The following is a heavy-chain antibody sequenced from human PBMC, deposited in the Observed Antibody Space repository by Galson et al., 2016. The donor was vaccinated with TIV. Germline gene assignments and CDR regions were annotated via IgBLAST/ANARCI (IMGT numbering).Heavy chain of an antibody. J-gene: IGHJ6*02. Sequence: SLILSCAASGLTVNNNYMTWVRQAPGTGLEWVSVIYGGGDTYYADSVRGRFTISRDNYKDILYLHMNGLGADDTAVYYCARDRVVGATYYNYYYGMDVWGRGTTVTVFS. CDR2: IYGGGDT. CDR3: ARDRVVGATYYNYYYGMDV. V-gene: IGHV3-66*02. D-gene: IGHD2-15*01. CDR1: GLTVNNNY.